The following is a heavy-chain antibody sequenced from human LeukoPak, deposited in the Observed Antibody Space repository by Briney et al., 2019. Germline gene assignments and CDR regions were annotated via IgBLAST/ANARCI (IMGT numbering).Heavy chain of an antibody. CDR2: IWYDGSNK. D-gene: IGHD2-21*02. J-gene: IGHJ4*02. CDR1: GFTFSSYG. CDR3: ARDRGPYCGGDCTRDY. Sequence: PGGSLRLSCAASGFTFSSYGMLWVRQAPGKGLEWVAVIWYDGSNKYYADSVKGRFTISRDNAKNSLYLQMNSLRAEDTAVYYCARDRGPYCGGDCTRDYWGQGTLVTVSS. V-gene: IGHV3-33*01.